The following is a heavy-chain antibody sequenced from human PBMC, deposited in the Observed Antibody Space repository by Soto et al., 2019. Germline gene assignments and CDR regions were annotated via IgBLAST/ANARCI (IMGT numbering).Heavy chain of an antibody. D-gene: IGHD4-4*01. CDR3: ARIQTTVTTEYYYYYMDV. CDR1: GFSLGTSGMC. CDR2: IDWDDDK. J-gene: IGHJ6*03. Sequence: SDPTLVNPTQTLTLTCTFSGFSLGTSGMCVSWIRQPPGKALEWLALIDWDDDKYYSTSLKTRPTISKDTSKNQVVLTMTNMDPVDTATYYCARIQTTVTTEYYYYYMDVWGKGTTVTVSS. V-gene: IGHV2-70*01.